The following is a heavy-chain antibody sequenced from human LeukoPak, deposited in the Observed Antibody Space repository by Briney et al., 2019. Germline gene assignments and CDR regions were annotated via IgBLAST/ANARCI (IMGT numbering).Heavy chain of an antibody. J-gene: IGHJ4*02. Sequence: PGGSLRLSCAASGFTFDDYAMHWVRQAPGKGLEWVSGISWNSGSIGYADSMKGRFTISRDNAKNSLYLQMNSLRAEDTAVYYCARLSGSRLPGYWGQGTLVTVSS. CDR2: ISWNSGSI. D-gene: IGHD3-3*01. CDR3: ARLSGSRLPGY. V-gene: IGHV3-9*01. CDR1: GFTFDDYA.